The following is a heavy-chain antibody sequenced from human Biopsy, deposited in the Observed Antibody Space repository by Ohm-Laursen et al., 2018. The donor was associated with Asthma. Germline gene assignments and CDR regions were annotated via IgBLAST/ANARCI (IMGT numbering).Heavy chain of an antibody. J-gene: IGHJ4*02. Sequence: SDTLSLTCTVSYGSITSGGYYWTWIRQPPGKGLEWIGFIYYSGGTYYNPSLKSRVSISIDTSKNQFSLKLSSVTAADTAVYYCARAQDYYDSRGYYRSFDYWGQGTLVTVSS. D-gene: IGHD3-22*01. CDR1: YGSITSGGYY. CDR3: ARAQDYYDSRGYYRSFDY. CDR2: IYYSGGT. V-gene: IGHV4-31*03.